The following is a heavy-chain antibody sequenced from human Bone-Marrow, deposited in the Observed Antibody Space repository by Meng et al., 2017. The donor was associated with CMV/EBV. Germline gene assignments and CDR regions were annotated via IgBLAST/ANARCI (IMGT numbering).Heavy chain of an antibody. CDR2: ISTDGINT. CDR1: GFTFSRYW. V-gene: IGHV3-74*01. D-gene: IGHD1-20*01. J-gene: IGHJ6*02. CDR3: ARDSLTAGYYGMDV. Sequence: GEYLKISCAASGFTFSRYWMHWVRQAPGKGLVWVSRISTDGINTGYADSVKGRFTISRDNAKNTLHLQMDNLRAEDTAVYYCARDSLTAGYYGMDVWGQGATVTVSS.